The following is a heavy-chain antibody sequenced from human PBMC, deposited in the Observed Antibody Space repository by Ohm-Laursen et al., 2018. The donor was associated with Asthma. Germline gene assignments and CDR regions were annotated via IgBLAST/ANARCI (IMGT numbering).Heavy chain of an antibody. Sequence: TLSLTCTVSGGSISSGGYYWSWIRQHPGKGLEWIGYIYYSGSTYYNPSLKSRVTISRDTSRNQFSLKLTSVTAADTAVYYCAREVDTPTDTDAFDIWGQGTMVTVSS. J-gene: IGHJ3*02. CDR3: AREVDTPTDTDAFDI. CDR1: GGSISSGGYY. D-gene: IGHD5-18*01. V-gene: IGHV4-31*03. CDR2: IYYSGST.